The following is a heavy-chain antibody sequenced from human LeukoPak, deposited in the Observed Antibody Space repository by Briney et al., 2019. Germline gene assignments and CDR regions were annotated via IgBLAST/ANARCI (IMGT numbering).Heavy chain of an antibody. V-gene: IGHV3-43*02. CDR1: GFNIGPYA. CDR2: IKADGSGT. J-gene: IGHJ6*02. Sequence: GGSLRLSCAASGFNIGPYAMYWVRQGPGRSLEWVSVIKADGSGTFYSDSVRGRFTTSRDNSKNSLYLQMSSLTSVDTALYYCATWAFYHNVDVWGQGTTVAVSS. D-gene: IGHD2/OR15-2a*01. CDR3: ATWAFYHNVDV.